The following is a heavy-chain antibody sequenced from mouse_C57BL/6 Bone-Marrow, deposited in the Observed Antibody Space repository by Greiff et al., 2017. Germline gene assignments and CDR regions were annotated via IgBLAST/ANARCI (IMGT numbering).Heavy chain of an antibody. CDR2: INYDGSST. CDR1: GFTFSAYY. Sequence: EVHLVESEGGLVQPGSSMKLSCTASGFTFSAYYMAWVRQVPEKGLEWVANINYDGSSTYYLDSLKSRFIISRDNAKNILYLQMSSLKSEDTATYYCARYTTVVGYAMDYWGQGTSVTVSS. CDR3: ARYTTVVGYAMDY. J-gene: IGHJ4*01. V-gene: IGHV5-16*01. D-gene: IGHD1-1*01.